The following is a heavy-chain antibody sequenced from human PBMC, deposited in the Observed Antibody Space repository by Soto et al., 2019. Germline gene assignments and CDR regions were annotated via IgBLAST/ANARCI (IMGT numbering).Heavy chain of an antibody. D-gene: IGHD5-18*01. Sequence: GASVKVSCKASGYTFTSYYMHWARQAPGQGLEWMGIINPSGGSTSYAQKFQGRVTMTRDTSTSTVYMELSSLRSEDTAVYYCARDLDTAMVKPPRGPDYWGQGTLVTVSS. CDR3: ARDLDTAMVKPPRGPDY. CDR2: INPSGGST. CDR1: GYTFTSYY. J-gene: IGHJ4*02. V-gene: IGHV1-46*01.